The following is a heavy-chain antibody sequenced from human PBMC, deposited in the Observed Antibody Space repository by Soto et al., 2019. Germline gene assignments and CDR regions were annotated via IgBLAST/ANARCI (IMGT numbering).Heavy chain of an antibody. Sequence: EVQLVESGGGLVQPGGSLRLSCAASGFTFSTYWMSWVRQAPGKGLEWVANIKQDGSEKYYVDSVKGRFTISRDNAKNSLYLQINSLRADDTAVYYCARAGVRGDWYPLNWFDPWGQGTLVTVSA. J-gene: IGHJ5*02. CDR3: ARAGVRGDWYPLNWFDP. V-gene: IGHV3-7*01. CDR2: IKQDGSEK. D-gene: IGHD2-21*02. CDR1: GFTFSTYW.